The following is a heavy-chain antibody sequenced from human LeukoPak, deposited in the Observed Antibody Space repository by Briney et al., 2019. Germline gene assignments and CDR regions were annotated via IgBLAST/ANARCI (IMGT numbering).Heavy chain of an antibody. J-gene: IGHJ5*02. CDR3: ARGGYCTTTSCYSGGGWFDP. D-gene: IGHD2-2*02. V-gene: IGHV5-51*01. CDR2: IYPGDSRT. Sequence: GESLKISCKGSGYSFTSYWIGWVRQMPGKGLEWMGIIYPGDSRTRYSPSFQGQVTISADKSISTAYLQWSSLKASDTAMYYCARGGYCTTTSCYSGGGWFDPWGQGTLVTVSS. CDR1: GYSFTSYW.